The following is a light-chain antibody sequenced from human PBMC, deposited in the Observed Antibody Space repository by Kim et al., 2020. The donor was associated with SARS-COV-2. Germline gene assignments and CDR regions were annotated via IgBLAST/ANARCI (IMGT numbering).Light chain of an antibody. J-gene: IGLJ3*02. CDR2: GKN. CDR1: SLRKNY. CDR3: KSRGSSGNHLV. Sequence: SSELTQDPAVSVALGQTVRITCQGDSLRKNYASWYQQKTGQAPVLVIYGKNNRPSGIPDRFSGSSAGNTASLTITGAQAEDEADYYCKSRGSSGNHLVFGGGTQLTV. V-gene: IGLV3-19*01.